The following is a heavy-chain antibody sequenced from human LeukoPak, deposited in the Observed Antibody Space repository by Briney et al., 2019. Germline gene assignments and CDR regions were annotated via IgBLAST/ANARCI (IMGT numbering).Heavy chain of an antibody. J-gene: IGHJ4*02. V-gene: IGHV3-48*03. D-gene: IGHD3-10*02. Sequence: GGSLRLSCAASEFTFSTYEMNWVRQAPGKGLEWVSYISSSGSTIYYADSVKGRFTISRDNAKNSLYLQMNSLRAEDTAVYYCAELGITMIGGVWGQGTLVTVSS. CDR3: AELGITMIGGV. CDR1: EFTFSTYE. CDR2: ISSSGSTI.